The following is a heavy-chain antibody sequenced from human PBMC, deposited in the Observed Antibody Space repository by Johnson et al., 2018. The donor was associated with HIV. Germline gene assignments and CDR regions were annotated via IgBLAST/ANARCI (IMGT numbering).Heavy chain of an antibody. D-gene: IGHD6-19*01. V-gene: IGHV3-30*04. CDR3: AKDDNLGVWYSDAFDV. CDR2: ISYDGSNK. CDR1: GFTFSSYA. J-gene: IGHJ3*01. Sequence: QVQLVESGGGVVQPGRSLRVSCAASGFTFSSYAMHWVRQAPGKGLEWVAVISYDGSNKYYADSVKGRFTMSRDNSKNTLYLHMKSLRPEDTSIYYCAKDDNLGVWYSDAFDVWGQGTVVTVSS.